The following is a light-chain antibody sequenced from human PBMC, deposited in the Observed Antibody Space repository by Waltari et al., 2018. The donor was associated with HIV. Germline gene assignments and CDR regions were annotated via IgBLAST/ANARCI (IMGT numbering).Light chain of an antibody. V-gene: IGLV7-46*01. CDR2: YVK. J-gene: IGLJ2*01. CDR3: LLSYRGARV. CDR1: TGLVTTDHY. Sequence: QPVVTQEPPVSVSAGGTVTLTCGSSTGLVTTDHYVYWFQQRPGRAPRTLICYVKKRHSWTPARFSGSLLGSFGGRAARTLSGAQPEDEADYYCLLSYRGARVFGGGTKLTV.